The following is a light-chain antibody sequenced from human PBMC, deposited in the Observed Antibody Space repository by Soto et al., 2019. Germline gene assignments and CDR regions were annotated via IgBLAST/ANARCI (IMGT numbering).Light chain of an antibody. Sequence: QSVLTQAPSVSGTPGQRVTISCSGSTSNIGSNTVDWFQQVPGTAPKLLIYTNDQRPSGVSDRFSGSKSGTSATLAISGLQSGDEADYYCAAWDASLKGVLFGGGTKVTVL. CDR1: TSNIGSNT. J-gene: IGLJ2*01. V-gene: IGLV1-44*01. CDR3: AAWDASLKGVL. CDR2: TND.